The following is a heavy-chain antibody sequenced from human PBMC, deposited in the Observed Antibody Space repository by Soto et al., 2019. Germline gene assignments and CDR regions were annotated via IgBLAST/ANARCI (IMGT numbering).Heavy chain of an antibody. Sequence: SETMSLTCAHSARAFSGYYWSWIRQPPGKGLEWIGEINHSGVTNYSPSLKSRVTISVDRSTKQFSLKLTSVTAADTAFYYCARETPGEIHTRYHAWFDLWGQGTLATV. CDR3: ARETPGEIHTRYHAWFDL. D-gene: IGHD2-2*01. CDR2: INHSGVT. V-gene: IGHV4-34*01. CDR1: ARAFSGYY. J-gene: IGHJ5*02.